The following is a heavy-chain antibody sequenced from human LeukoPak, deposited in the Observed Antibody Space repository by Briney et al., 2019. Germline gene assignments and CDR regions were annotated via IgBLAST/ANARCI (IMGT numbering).Heavy chain of an antibody. D-gene: IGHD6-19*01. CDR2: ISSTSRNI. J-gene: IGHJ4*02. V-gene: IGHV3-21*01. CDR3: ARFKENSGWRIFDH. CDR1: GFTFSHYS. Sequence: GGSLRLSCAASGFTFSHYSMNWVRQAPGKGLEWVSSISSTSRNIYYAESMKGRFTISRDNAKNSLYLQMKSLRPEDTAVYYCARFKENSGWRIFDHWGQGTLVTVSS.